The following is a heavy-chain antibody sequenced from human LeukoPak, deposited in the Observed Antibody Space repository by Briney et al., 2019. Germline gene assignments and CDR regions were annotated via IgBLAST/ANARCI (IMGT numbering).Heavy chain of an antibody. Sequence: GGSLRLSCAASGFTFSSYDMHWVRQAPGKGLEWVAVISYDGSNQYYADSVKGRFTISRDNSKNTLYLQMNSLRAEDTAVFYCAKNRGGPRRDAYNFDYWGQGTLVTVSS. D-gene: IGHD5-24*01. CDR1: GFTFSSYD. V-gene: IGHV3-30*18. CDR2: ISYDGSNQ. CDR3: AKNRGGPRRDAYNFDY. J-gene: IGHJ4*02.